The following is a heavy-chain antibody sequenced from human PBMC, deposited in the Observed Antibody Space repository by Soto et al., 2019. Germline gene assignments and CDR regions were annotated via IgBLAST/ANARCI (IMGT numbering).Heavy chain of an antibody. D-gene: IGHD1-1*01. CDR1: GGSISNSDYF. J-gene: IGHJ4*02. CDR2: LSHTGSP. Sequence: LQLQESGPGLVKPSETLSLTCTVSGGSISNSDYFWAWMRQPPGKGLEWVGTLSHTGSPRYNPSLKSRVTISVDTSKNQFSLRLPSVTAADTAVFYCASQLESTTYFDYWGRGTLVTVSS. V-gene: IGHV4-39*01. CDR3: ASQLESTTYFDY.